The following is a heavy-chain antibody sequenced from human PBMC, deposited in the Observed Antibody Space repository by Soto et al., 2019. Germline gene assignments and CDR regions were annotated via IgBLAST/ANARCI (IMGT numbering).Heavy chain of an antibody. CDR1: GGSISSGGYY. D-gene: IGHD2-15*01. Sequence: SETLSLTCTVSGGSISSGGYYWSWIRQHPGKGLEWIGYIYYSGSTYYNPSLKSRVTISVDTSKNQFSLKLSSVTAADTAVYYGARDRRDCFAPGGQGTLVTVPS. CDR3: ARDRRDCFAP. V-gene: IGHV4-31*03. J-gene: IGHJ5*02. CDR2: IYYSGST.